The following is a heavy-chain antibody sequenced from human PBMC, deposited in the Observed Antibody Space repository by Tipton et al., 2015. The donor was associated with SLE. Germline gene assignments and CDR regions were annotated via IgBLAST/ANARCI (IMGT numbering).Heavy chain of an antibody. Sequence: LRLSCTVSGDPISNYYWSWIRQPPGRGLEWIGYIYYSGSTNYNPSLKSRVTISVDTSKDQFSLKLSSVTAADTAVYSCARGSGWPHWYFDLWGRGTLVTVSS. CDR3: ARGSGWPHWYFDL. V-gene: IGHV4-59*01. J-gene: IGHJ2*01. D-gene: IGHD6-19*01. CDR1: GDPISNYY. CDR2: IYYSGST.